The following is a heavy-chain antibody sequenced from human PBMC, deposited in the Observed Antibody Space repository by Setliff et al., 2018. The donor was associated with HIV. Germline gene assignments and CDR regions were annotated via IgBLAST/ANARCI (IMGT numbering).Heavy chain of an antibody. CDR2: MYISGST. J-gene: IGHJ4*02. V-gene: IGHV4-4*07. CDR3: ARGSRSHGGMFGY. Sequence: SETLSLTCTVSGDSSSSYYCNWIRQPAGKGLEWIGHMYISGSTNYNPSLKSRVTTSLDTSKNQFSLKLSSVTAADTAIYYCARGSRSHGGMFGYWGQGTLVTVSS. D-gene: IGHD6-13*01. CDR1: GDSSSSYY.